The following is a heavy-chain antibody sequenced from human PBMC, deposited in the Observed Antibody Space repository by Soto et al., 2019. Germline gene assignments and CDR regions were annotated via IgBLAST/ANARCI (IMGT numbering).Heavy chain of an antibody. Sequence: QLQLHESGPGLVKPSETLSLTCSVSGGSISSNNYYWGWIRQPPGKGLEWIGSIYYNGFTYYNPSLKSRVTISLDTSKNQFSLKLTSVTATDTAVYYCARQGDFWSGSGDFDYWGQGILVPVSS. D-gene: IGHD3-3*01. CDR1: GGSISSNNYY. J-gene: IGHJ4*02. CDR2: IYYNGFT. V-gene: IGHV4-39*01. CDR3: ARQGDFWSGSGDFDY.